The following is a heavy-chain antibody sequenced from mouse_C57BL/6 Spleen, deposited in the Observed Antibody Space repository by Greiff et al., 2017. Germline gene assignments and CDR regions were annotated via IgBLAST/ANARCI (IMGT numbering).Heavy chain of an antibody. V-gene: IGHV1-69*01. CDR2: IDPSDSYT. CDR1: GYTFTSYW. CDR3: ARLGGFDY. J-gene: IGHJ2*01. Sequence: QVQLQQPGAELVMPGASVKLSCKASGYTFTSYWMHWVKQRPGQGLEWIGEIDPSDSYTNYNQKFKGKSTLTVDKSSSTAYMQLSSLTSEDSAVYYCARLGGFDYWGQGTTRTVSS. D-gene: IGHD3-3*01.